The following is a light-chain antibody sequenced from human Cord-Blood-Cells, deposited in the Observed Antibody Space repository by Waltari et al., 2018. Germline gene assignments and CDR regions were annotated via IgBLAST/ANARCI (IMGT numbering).Light chain of an antibody. Sequence: DIQMTQPPSTLSASVADRVTITCRASQSISSWLACDQHKPAKAPKLLIYKASSLESGVPSRFSGSGSGTEFTLTISSLQPDDFATYYCQQYNSYWTSGQGTKVEIK. J-gene: IGKJ1*01. CDR1: QSISSW. CDR3: QQYNSYWT. V-gene: IGKV1-5*03. CDR2: KAS.